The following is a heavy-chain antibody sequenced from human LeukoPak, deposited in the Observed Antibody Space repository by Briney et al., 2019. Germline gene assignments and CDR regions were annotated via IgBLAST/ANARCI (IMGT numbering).Heavy chain of an antibody. CDR1: GFTVSSNY. Sequence: PGGSLRLSCAASGFTVSSNYMNWVRQAPGEGLEWVSALYIGGNTYYVDSVRGRFTISRDNSKNTLYLQMNSLRAEDTAIYYCMAAAGYNYGQCWGQGTLVTVSS. CDR2: LYIGGNT. J-gene: IGHJ4*02. CDR3: MAAAGYNYGQC. D-gene: IGHD5-18*01. V-gene: IGHV3-53*01.